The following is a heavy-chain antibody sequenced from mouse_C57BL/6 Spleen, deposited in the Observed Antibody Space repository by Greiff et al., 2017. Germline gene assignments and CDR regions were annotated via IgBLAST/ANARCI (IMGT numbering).Heavy chain of an antibody. V-gene: IGHV1-50*01. J-gene: IGHJ3*01. Sequence: QVQLQQPGAELVKPGASVKLSCKASGYTFTSYWMQWVKQRPGQGLEWIGEIDPSDSYTNYNQKFKGKATLTVDTSSSTAYMQLSSLTSEDSAVYYCAREAGSGYVEAWFAYWGQGTLVTVSA. D-gene: IGHD3-2*02. CDR3: AREAGSGYVEAWFAY. CDR1: GYTFTSYW. CDR2: IDPSDSYT.